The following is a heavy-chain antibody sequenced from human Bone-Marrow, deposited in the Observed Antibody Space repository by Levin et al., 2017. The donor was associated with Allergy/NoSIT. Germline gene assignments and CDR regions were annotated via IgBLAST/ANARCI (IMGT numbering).Heavy chain of an antibody. CDR1: GFTFSSYG. D-gene: IGHD6-13*01. CDR3: ARDHPPYEQQLTLGPGEMDV. CDR2: IWYDGSNK. J-gene: IGHJ6*02. Sequence: GESLKISCAASGFTFSSYGMHWVRQAPGKGLEWVAVIWYDGSNKYYADSVKGRFTISRDNSKNTLYLQMNSLRAEDTAVYYCARDHPPYEQQLTLGPGEMDVWGQGTTVTVSS. V-gene: IGHV3-33*01.